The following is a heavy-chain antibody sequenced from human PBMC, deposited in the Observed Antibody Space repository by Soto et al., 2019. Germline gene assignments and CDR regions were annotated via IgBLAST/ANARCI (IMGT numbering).Heavy chain of an antibody. CDR2: ISGSGGST. CDR3: AKVLYYDSSGYYDY. CDR1: GFTYSNYA. D-gene: IGHD3-22*01. Sequence: GGSLRLSCAASGFTYSNYAMSWVRQAPGKGLEWVSAISGSGGSTYYADSVKGRFTISRDNSKNTLYLQMNSLRAEDTAVYYCAKVLYYDSSGYYDYWGQGTLVTVSS. V-gene: IGHV3-23*01. J-gene: IGHJ4*02.